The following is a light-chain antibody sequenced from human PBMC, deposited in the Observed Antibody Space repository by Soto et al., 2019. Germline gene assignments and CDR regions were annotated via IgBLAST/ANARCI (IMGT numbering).Light chain of an antibody. J-gene: IGKJ4*01. CDR1: QSVLYTSNNKNY. CDR2: WAS. V-gene: IGKV4-1*01. CDR3: QQHYSLPLT. Sequence: DIVMTQSPDSLAVSLGERATINCKSSQSVLYTSNNKNYLTWYQQKPGQPPKLLISWASTRESGVPDRFSGSGSGTDFTLTISSLQAEDVAVYYCQQHYSLPLTFGGGTKVEIK.